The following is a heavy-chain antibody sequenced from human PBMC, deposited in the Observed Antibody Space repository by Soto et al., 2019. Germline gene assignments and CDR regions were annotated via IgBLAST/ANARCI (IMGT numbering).Heavy chain of an antibody. V-gene: IGHV1-69*06. J-gene: IGHJ4*02. Sequence: QVQLVQSGAEVKKPGSSVKVSCKASGGTFSSYAISWVRQAPGQGLEWMGGIIPIFGTANCAQKFQGRVTITEDKSKSTAYMELSSLRSGNKDVYYCARVPYYYDSSGFDYWGQGTLVTVTS. CDR3: ARVPYYYDSSGFDY. CDR2: IIPIFGTA. CDR1: GGTFSSYA. D-gene: IGHD3-22*01.